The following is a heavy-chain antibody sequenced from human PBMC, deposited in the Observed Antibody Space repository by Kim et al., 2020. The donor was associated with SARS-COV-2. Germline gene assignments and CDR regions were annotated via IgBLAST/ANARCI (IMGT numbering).Heavy chain of an antibody. Sequence: ASVKVSCKASGYTFTGYYMHWVRQAPGQGLEWMGRINPNSGGTNYAQKFQGRVTMTRDTSISTAYMELSRLRSDDTAVYYCARSGYSGYYYMDVWGKGTTVTVSS. J-gene: IGHJ6*03. CDR1: GYTFTGYY. V-gene: IGHV1-2*06. CDR3: ARSGYSGYYYMDV. D-gene: IGHD3-3*01. CDR2: INPNSGGT.